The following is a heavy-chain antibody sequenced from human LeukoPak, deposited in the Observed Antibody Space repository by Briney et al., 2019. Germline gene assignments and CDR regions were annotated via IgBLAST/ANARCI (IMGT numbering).Heavy chain of an antibody. D-gene: IGHD3-10*01. CDR1: GDSISSYY. J-gene: IGHJ3*02. CDR3: ARHDTRGGAFDI. CDR2: IHYTGDT. V-gene: IGHV4-59*08. Sequence: SEILSLTCTVSGDSISSYYWSWIRQPPGRGLEWIAYIHYTGDTNYNPSLKSRVTISVDTSKKQFSLKLSSVTAADTAVYYCARHDTRGGAFDIWGQGTMVTVSS.